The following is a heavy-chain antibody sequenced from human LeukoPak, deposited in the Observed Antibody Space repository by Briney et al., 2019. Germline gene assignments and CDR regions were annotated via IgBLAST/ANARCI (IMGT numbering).Heavy chain of an antibody. CDR2: ISGSGGST. CDR3: AKDRWAAAGTYFDY. CDR1: GFTFSSYA. V-gene: IGHV3-23*01. D-gene: IGHD6-13*01. Sequence: GGSLRLSCAASGFTFSSYAMSWVRQAPGKGLEWVSAISGSGGSTYYVDSVKGRFTISRDNSKNTLYPQMNSLRAEDTAVYYCAKDRWAAAGTYFDYWGQGTLVTVSS. J-gene: IGHJ4*02.